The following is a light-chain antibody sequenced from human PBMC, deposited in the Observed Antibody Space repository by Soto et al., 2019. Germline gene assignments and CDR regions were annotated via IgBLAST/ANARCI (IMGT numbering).Light chain of an antibody. CDR3: QQVKNYPLT. J-gene: IGKJ4*01. Sequence: DIQLTQSPSFLSASVGDRVTITCRASQGISSYVAWYQQKPGKAPKVLIYAASTLKSGVPSRFSGSGSGTEFTLTISSLQPEDFATYHCQQVKNYPLTFGGLTRVEIK. CDR1: QGISSY. V-gene: IGKV1-9*01. CDR2: AAS.